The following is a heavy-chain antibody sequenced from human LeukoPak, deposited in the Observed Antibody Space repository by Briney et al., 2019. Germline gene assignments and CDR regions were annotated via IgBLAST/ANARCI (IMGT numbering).Heavy chain of an antibody. Sequence: ASVRVSCKASGYTFTGYHMHWVRQAPGQGLEWMGRINPNSGGTNYTQNFQGRVTMTRDTSINTAYTELSRLRFDDTAVYYCARARQSGDYWGQGTLVTVSS. J-gene: IGHJ4*02. CDR2: INPNSGGT. CDR3: ARARQSGDY. V-gene: IGHV1-2*06. CDR1: GYTFTGYH.